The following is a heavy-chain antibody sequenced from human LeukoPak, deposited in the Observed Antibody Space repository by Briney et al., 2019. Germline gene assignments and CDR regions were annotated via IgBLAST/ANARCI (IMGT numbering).Heavy chain of an antibody. J-gene: IGHJ4*02. V-gene: IGHV4-34*01. CDR1: GGSFSGYY. CDR3: ARHTSVLWFGIDY. CDR2: INHSGST. Sequence: SETLSLTCAVYGGSFSGYYWSWIRQPPGKGLEWIGEINHSGSTNYNPSLKSRVTISVDTSKNQFSLKLSSVTAADTAVYYCARHTSVLWFGIDYWGQGTLVTVSS. D-gene: IGHD3-10*01.